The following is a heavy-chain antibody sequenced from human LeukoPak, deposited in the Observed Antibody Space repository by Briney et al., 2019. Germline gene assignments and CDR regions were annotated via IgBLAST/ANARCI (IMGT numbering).Heavy chain of an antibody. Sequence: GGSLRLSCAASGFTVSSNYMSWVRQAPGKGLEWVSVIYSGGSTYYADSVKGRFTISRDNSKNTLILQMNILKAKDPAVYYFYGGERKYSAASVKGVLNISRNNYKNTFFFKMNSWRAEDRAVYYCARGPVGYSRGSENWGQGTLVSVSS. CDR3: YGGERKYSAASVKGVLNISRNNYKNTFFFKMNSWRAEDRAVYYCARGPVGYSRGSEN. D-gene: IGHD5-24*01. CDR1: GFTVSSNY. CDR2: IYSGGST. J-gene: IGHJ4*02. V-gene: IGHV3-66*01.